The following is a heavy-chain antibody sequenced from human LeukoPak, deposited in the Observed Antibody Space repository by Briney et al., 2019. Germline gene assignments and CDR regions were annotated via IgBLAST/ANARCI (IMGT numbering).Heavy chain of an antibody. J-gene: IGHJ6*03. Sequence: SETLSLTCAVYGGSLTGYYWTWIRQPPGKGLEWIGDINHSGSTNLNPSFESRGTISVDTSKNQLSLRMNSVTAADTAVYFCASVVVVEPSALCKRNYYYNMDVWGKGTTIIVSS. CDR1: GGSLTGYY. CDR2: INHSGST. CDR3: ASVVVVEPSALCKRNYYYNMDV. V-gene: IGHV4-34*01. D-gene: IGHD2-2*01.